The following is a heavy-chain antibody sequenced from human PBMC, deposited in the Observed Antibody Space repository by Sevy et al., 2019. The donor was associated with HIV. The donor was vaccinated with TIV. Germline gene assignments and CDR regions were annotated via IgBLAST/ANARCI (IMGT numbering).Heavy chain of an antibody. D-gene: IGHD6-13*01. CDR3: ARAGERVWGIAAAFMGDWFDP. CDR1: GYTFTSYG. Sequence: ASVKVSCKASGYTFTSYGISWVRQAPGQGLEWMGWISAYNGNTNYAQKLQGRVTMTTDTSTSTAYMELRSLRSDDTAVYYCARAGERVWGIAAAFMGDWFDPWGQGTLVTVSS. V-gene: IGHV1-18*01. CDR2: ISAYNGNT. J-gene: IGHJ5*02.